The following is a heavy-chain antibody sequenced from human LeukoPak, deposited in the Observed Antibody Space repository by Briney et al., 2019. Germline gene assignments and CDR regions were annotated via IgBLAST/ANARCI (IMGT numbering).Heavy chain of an antibody. Sequence: GGSLRLSCAASGFTFSDYYMSWIRQAPGKGLKWVSYISSSSSYTNYADSVKGRFTISRDNAKNSLYLQMNSLRAEDTAVYYCARDLYGSGSYSNYYYGMDVWGKGTTVTVSS. CDR2: ISSSSSYT. J-gene: IGHJ6*04. D-gene: IGHD3-10*01. CDR1: GFTFSDYY. CDR3: ARDLYGSGSYSNYYYGMDV. V-gene: IGHV3-11*06.